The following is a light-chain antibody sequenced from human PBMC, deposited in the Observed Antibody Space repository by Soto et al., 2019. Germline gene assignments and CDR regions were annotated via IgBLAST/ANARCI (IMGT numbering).Light chain of an antibody. Sequence: QPASVSGSPGQSITISCTGTSSDIGTYNLVSWYQQHPGKAPKLMIYEVTKRPSGVSNRFSASKSDNTASLTISGLQAEDEADYYCCSYAGSTTWVFGGGTKVTVL. CDR3: CSYAGSTTWV. J-gene: IGLJ3*02. CDR1: SSDIGTYNL. CDR2: EVT. V-gene: IGLV2-23*02.